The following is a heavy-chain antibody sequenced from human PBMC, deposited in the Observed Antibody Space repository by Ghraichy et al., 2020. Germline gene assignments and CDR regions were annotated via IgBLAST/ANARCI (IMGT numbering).Heavy chain of an antibody. Sequence: LSLTCAASGFTFSNFALNWVRQAPGKGLEWISYIRTSSDIYYADSVKGRFTISRDNAKNSLYLQMNSLRDEDTALYYCSRDSESTGGNLIFHYWGQGTLVTVSS. CDR3: SRDSESTGGNLIFHY. V-gene: IGHV3-48*02. D-gene: IGHD4-23*01. CDR2: IRTSSDI. J-gene: IGHJ4*02. CDR1: GFTFSNFA.